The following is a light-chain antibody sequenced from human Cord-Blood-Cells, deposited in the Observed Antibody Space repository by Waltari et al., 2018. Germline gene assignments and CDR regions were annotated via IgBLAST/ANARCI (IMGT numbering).Light chain of an antibody. J-gene: IGLJ2*01. Sequence: QSALTQPASVSGSPGQSITLSCPGTSSDAGGYNYVSWYQQHPGKAPKLMIYDVSNRPSGVSNRFSGSKSGNTASLTISGLQAEDEADYYCSSYTSSSTLVVFGGGTKLTVL. CDR2: DVS. CDR3: SSYTSSSTLVV. V-gene: IGLV2-14*01. CDR1: SSDAGGYNY.